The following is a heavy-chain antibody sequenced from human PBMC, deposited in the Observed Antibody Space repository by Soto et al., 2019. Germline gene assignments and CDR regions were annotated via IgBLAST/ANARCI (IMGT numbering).Heavy chain of an antibody. V-gene: IGHV3-30*18. D-gene: IGHD3-22*01. Sequence: PGGSLRLSCAASGFTFSSYGMHWVRQAPGKGLEWVAVISYDGSNKYYADSVKGRFTISRDNSKNTLYLQMNSLRAEDTAVYYCAKDQGLHYYDSSGYSNYYYYYGMDVWGQGTTVTVSS. J-gene: IGHJ6*02. CDR1: GFTFSSYG. CDR3: AKDQGLHYYDSSGYSNYYYYYGMDV. CDR2: ISYDGSNK.